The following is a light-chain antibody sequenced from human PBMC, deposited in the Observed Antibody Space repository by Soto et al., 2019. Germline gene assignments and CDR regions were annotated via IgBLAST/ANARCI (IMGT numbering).Light chain of an antibody. V-gene: IGKV3-15*01. CDR3: QQYNNWPLPIYT. J-gene: IGKJ2*01. CDR2: GAS. Sequence: EIVMTQSPATLSVSPGERGTLSCRASQSVSSNLAWYQQKPGQAPRLLIHGASTRATGIPARFSGSGSGTEFTLTISSLQSEDFAVYYCQQYNNWPLPIYTFGQGTKLEIK. CDR1: QSVSSN.